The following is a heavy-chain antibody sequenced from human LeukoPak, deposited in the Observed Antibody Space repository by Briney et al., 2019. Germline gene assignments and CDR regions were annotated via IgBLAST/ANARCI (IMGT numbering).Heavy chain of an antibody. Sequence: SETLSLTCAVYGGSFSGYYWSWIRQPPGKGLEWIGEINHSGSTNYNPSLKSRVTISVDTSKNQFSLKLSSVTAADTAVYYCARDVGQQPWGRGTLVTVSS. CDR3: ARDVGQQP. D-gene: IGHD6-13*01. CDR2: INHSGST. V-gene: IGHV4-34*01. J-gene: IGHJ5*02. CDR1: GGSFSGYY.